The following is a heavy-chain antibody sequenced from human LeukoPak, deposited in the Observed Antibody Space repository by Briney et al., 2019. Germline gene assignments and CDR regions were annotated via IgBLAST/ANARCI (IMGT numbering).Heavy chain of an antibody. CDR3: ARALIVGAFDY. V-gene: IGHV3-33*01. Sequence: GGSLRLSCAVSGFTFSSYGMHWVRQAPGKGLEWVAVIWYDGSNKYYADSVKGRLTISRDNSKNTLYLQMNSLRAEDTAVYYCARALIVGAFDYWGQGTLVTVSS. CDR1: GFTFSSYG. CDR2: IWYDGSNK. J-gene: IGHJ4*02. D-gene: IGHD1-26*01.